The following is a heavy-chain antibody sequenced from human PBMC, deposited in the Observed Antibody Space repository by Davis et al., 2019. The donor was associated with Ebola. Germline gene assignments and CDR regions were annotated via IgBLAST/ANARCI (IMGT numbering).Heavy chain of an antibody. CDR3: ARGDYVDYLLSDAFDI. V-gene: IGHV3-7*04. CDR1: GFTFSLHL. Sequence: GESLKISCAASGFTFSLHLMNWVRQASGRGLERLTNVKQEGSEKYYVDSVKGRFTISRDNAKNSLYLQMYSLRAEDTAVYYCARGDYVDYLLSDAFDIWGQGTMVTVSS. D-gene: IGHD4-17*01. CDR2: VKQEGSEK. J-gene: IGHJ3*02.